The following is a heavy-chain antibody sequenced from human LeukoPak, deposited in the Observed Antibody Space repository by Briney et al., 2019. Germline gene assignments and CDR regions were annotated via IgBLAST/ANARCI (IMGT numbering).Heavy chain of an antibody. V-gene: IGHV3-9*01. CDR1: GFTFDDYA. D-gene: IGHD4-23*01. CDR2: INWNSGTI. J-gene: IGHJ4*02. CDR3: AKDTQGMTGGFDY. Sequence: GRSLRLSCAASGFTFDDYAMHWVRQAPGKGLEWVSGINWNSGTIGYADSVKGRFTISRDNAKNSLYLQVGSLRTEDTALYYCAKDTQGMTGGFDYWGQGTLVTVSS.